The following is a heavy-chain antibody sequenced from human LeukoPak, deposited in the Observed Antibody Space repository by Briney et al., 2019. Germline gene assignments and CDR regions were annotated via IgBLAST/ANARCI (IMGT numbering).Heavy chain of an antibody. CDR3: ARGSGLYYGSGISFDY. CDR1: GFTFGSYS. J-gene: IGHJ4*02. V-gene: IGHV3-21*01. CDR2: ISSSSSYI. Sequence: PGGSLRLSCAASGFTFGSYSMNWVRQAPGKGLEWVSSISSSSSYIYYADSVKGRFTISRDNAKNSLYLQMNSLRAEDTAVYYCARGSGLYYGSGISFDYWGQGTLVTVSS. D-gene: IGHD3-10*01.